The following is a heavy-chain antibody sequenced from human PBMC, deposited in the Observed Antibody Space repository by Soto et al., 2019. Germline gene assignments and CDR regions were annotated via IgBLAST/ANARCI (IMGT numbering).Heavy chain of an antibody. CDR3: TSATPLYYYDSSGEPLDAFDI. Sequence: PGGSLRLSCVASGFMFTKSTMSWVRQAPGKGLEWVGFIRSKAYGGTTEYAASVKGRFTISRDDSKSIAYLQMNSLKTEDTAVYYCTSATPLYYYDSSGEPLDAFDIWGQGTMVTVSS. J-gene: IGHJ3*02. CDR2: IRSKAYGGTT. D-gene: IGHD3-22*01. CDR1: GFMFTKST. V-gene: IGHV3-49*04.